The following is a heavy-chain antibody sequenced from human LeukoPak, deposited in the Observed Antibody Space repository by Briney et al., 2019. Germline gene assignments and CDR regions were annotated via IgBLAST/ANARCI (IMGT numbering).Heavy chain of an antibody. J-gene: IGHJ3*02. CDR2: IYSGGST. D-gene: IGHD3-10*01. CDR1: GFTVSSNY. CDR3: ARGRGDAFDI. Sequence: GGSLRLSCAASGFTVSSNYMNWVRQAPGKGLEWVSIIYSGGSTYYADPVKGRFTISRDNSKNTLYLQMNSLRAEDTAVYYCARGRGDAFDIWGPGTMVPVSS. V-gene: IGHV3-53*01.